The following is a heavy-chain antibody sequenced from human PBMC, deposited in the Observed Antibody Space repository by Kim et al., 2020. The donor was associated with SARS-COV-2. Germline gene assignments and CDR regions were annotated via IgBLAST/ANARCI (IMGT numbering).Heavy chain of an antibody. D-gene: IGHD2-2*03. J-gene: IGHJ6*02. CDR3: ANDFGNCSSTSCYPPHGMDV. V-gene: IGHV3-23*01. CDR1: GFTFTTFA. Sequence: GGSLRLSCAASGFTFTTFAMSWVRQAPGKGPEWVASISDNGASTYYADSVKARFTISRDKTKNTPYIQMNSLRADDTAVHYCANDFGNCSSTSCYPPHGMDVWGQGATGTVS. CDR2: ISDNGAST.